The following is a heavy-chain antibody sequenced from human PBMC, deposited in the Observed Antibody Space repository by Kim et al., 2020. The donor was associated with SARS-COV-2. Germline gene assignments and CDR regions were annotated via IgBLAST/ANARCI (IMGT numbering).Heavy chain of an antibody. D-gene: IGHD6-13*01. CDR1: GFTFSSYN. Sequence: GGSLRLSCAASGFTFSSYNMNWVRQAPGKGLEWISSISSSSSYIYYADSVKGRFTISRDTAKTSLYLQMNSLRAEDTGVYYCAREQYSSSRDQTGGMDVWGQGTTVTVSS. V-gene: IGHV3-21*01. CDR3: AREQYSSSRDQTGGMDV. CDR2: ISSSSSYI. J-gene: IGHJ6*02.